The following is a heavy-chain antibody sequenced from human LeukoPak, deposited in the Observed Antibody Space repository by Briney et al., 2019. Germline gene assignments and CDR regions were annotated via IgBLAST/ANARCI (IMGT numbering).Heavy chain of an antibody. CDR1: GYIFTSYD. CDR2: MNPSSGAT. V-gene: IGHV1-8*02. J-gene: IGHJ4*02. Sequence: ASVKVSCKASGYIFTSYDINWVRQAAGQGLDWIGWMNPSSGATDYTQKFKGRVTFTRDTSTSTAYMELSSLGSEDTAVYYCARSGFGGSVNFDLWGQGTLVTVSS. CDR3: ARSGFGGSVNFDL. D-gene: IGHD2-15*01.